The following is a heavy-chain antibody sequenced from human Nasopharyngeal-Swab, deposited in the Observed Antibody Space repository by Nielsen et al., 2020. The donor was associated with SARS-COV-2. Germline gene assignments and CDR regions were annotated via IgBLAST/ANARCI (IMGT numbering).Heavy chain of an antibody. J-gene: IGHJ4*02. CDR2: IHYTGNT. CDR3: ARHSNGYCSSSSCYAGVNLDY. CDR1: GGSISSSSYY. Sequence: SQTLSLTCTVSGGSISSSSYYWDWTRQPPGSGLEWIGNIHYTGNTYHNPSLKSRVTISVDTSRNQFSLKLRSVTGADTAVYYCARHSNGYCSSSSCYAGVNLDYWGQGSLVTVSS. D-gene: IGHD2-2*03. V-gene: IGHV4-39*01.